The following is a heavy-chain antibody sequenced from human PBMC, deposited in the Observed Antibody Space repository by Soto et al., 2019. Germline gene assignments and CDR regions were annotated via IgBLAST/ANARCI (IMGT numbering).Heavy chain of an antibody. CDR1: EFTFSNYE. CDR3: ARGLRNYYDRSGLHY. CDR2: ISYTGSTI. V-gene: IGHV3-48*03. J-gene: IGHJ4*02. Sequence: EVQLVESGGGLVQPGGSLRLSCVGSEFTFSNYEMNWVRQAPGKGLEWVSYISYTGSTIYYADSVRGRFTISRDNSKNSLYLQMNSLRAEDTAVYYSARGLRNYYDRSGLHYWGQGTLVTVSS. D-gene: IGHD3-22*01.